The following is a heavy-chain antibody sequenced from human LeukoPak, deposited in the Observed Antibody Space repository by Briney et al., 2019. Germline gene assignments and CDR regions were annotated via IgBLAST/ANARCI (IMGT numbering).Heavy chain of an antibody. CDR3: ARGVTMIVVVIHDWYFDL. V-gene: IGHV4-39*01. CDR2: IYYTRST. D-gene: IGHD3-22*01. CDR1: GGSISSSSYY. J-gene: IGHJ2*01. Sequence: PSETLSLTCTVSGGSISSSSYYWGWIRQPPGKGLEWIGSIYYTRSTYYDPSLKSRVTISVDTSKNQFSLKLTSVTAADTAVYYCARGVTMIVVVIHDWYFDLWGRGTLVTVSS.